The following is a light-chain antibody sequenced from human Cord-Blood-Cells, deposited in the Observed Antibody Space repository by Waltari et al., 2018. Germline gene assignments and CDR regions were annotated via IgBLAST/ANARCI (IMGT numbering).Light chain of an antibody. CDR2: DAS. CDR3: QQRSNWPPGYT. CDR1: QSVSSY. J-gene: IGKJ2*01. Sequence: EIVLTQSPATLSLPPGERATLPCRASQSVSSYLAWYQQKPGQAPRLLIDDASNRATGIPARFSGSGSETDFTLTISSLEPEDFAVYYCQQRSNWPPGYTFGQGTKLEIK. V-gene: IGKV3-11*01.